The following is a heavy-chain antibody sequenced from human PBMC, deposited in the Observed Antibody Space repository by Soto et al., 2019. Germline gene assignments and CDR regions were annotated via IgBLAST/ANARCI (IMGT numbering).Heavy chain of an antibody. D-gene: IGHD3-3*01. J-gene: IGHJ6*02. Sequence: SETLSLTCTVSGGSISSGGYYWSWIRQHPGKGLEWIGYIYYSGSTYYNPSLKSRVTISVDTSKNQFSLKLSSVTAADTAVYHCARSQYYDFWSGYYSAYYYGMDVWGQGTTVTVSS. CDR2: IYYSGST. CDR1: GGSISSGGYY. V-gene: IGHV4-31*03. CDR3: ARSQYYDFWSGYYSAYYYGMDV.